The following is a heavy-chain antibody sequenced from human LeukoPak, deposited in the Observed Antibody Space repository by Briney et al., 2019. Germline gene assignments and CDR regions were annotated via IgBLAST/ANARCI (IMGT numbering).Heavy chain of an antibody. CDR3: ARGYSRYYYYMDV. J-gene: IGHJ6*03. V-gene: IGHV3-13*04. CDR2: IGTAGDT. D-gene: IGHD1-14*01. Sequence: PGGSLRLSCVAPGFSFSLYDMHWVRQATGKGLESVSYIGTAGDTDYADSAKGRFTVSRENVKNSLFLQMNSLRAGDTAVYYCARGYSRYYYYMDVWGKGTTVTVS. CDR1: GFSFSLYD.